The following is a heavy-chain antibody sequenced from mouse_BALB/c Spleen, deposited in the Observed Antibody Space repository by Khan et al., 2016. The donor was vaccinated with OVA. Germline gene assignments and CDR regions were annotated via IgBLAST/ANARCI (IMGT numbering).Heavy chain of an antibody. CDR1: GYNFTTYW. CDR2: INPTSGYT. V-gene: IGHV1-7*01. CDR3: TRYRIDY. D-gene: IGHD2-12*01. Sequence: QVQLLQSGAARVKPGSSVKMSCKASGYNFTTYWKHWIKQRHVQGLEWVGFINPTSGYTDYNETFKDRATLSADKSSSTAYMQLGSLTSEDSAVYYCTRYRIDYWGQGTTLTVSS. J-gene: IGHJ2*01.